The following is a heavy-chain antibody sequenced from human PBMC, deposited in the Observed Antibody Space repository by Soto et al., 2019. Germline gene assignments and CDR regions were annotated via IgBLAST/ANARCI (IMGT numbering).Heavy chain of an antibody. CDR2: ISYDGSNK. CDR1: GFTFSSYG. J-gene: IGHJ6*02. Sequence: GGSLRLSCAASGFTFSSYGMHWVRQAPGKGLEWVAVISYDGSNKYYADSVKGRFTISRDNSKNTPYLQMNSLRTEDTAVYYCAKHQGGVTDFYYGMDVWGQGTTVTVS. D-gene: IGHD3-3*01. V-gene: IGHV3-30*18. CDR3: AKHQGGVTDFYYGMDV.